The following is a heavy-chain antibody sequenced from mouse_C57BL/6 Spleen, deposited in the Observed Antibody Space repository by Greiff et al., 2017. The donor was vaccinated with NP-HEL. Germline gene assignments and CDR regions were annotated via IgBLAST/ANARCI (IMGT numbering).Heavy chain of an antibody. CDR3: ARSGGFAY. V-gene: IGHV1-76*01. J-gene: IGHJ3*01. CDR1: GYPFTDYY. D-gene: IGHD4-1*01. CDR2: IYPGSGNT. Sequence: QVQLQQSGAELVRPGASVKLSCKASGYPFTDYYINWVKQRPGQGLEWIARIYPGSGNTYYNEKFKGKATLTAEKSSSTAYMQLSSLTSEDSAVYFCARSGGFAYWGQGTLVTVSA.